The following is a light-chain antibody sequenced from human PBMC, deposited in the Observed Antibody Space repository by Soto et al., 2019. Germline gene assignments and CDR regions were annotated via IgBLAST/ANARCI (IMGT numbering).Light chain of an antibody. Sequence: QLVLTQSPSASASLGASVKLTCTLSSGHSSYAIAWHQQQPEKGTRYLMKINSDGSHSKGDEIPDRFSGSSSGAERYLTISSLQSDDGADYYCQTWGTGIQVFGGGTKLTVL. V-gene: IGLV4-69*01. CDR2: INSDGSH. J-gene: IGLJ3*02. CDR1: SGHSSYA. CDR3: QTWGTGIQV.